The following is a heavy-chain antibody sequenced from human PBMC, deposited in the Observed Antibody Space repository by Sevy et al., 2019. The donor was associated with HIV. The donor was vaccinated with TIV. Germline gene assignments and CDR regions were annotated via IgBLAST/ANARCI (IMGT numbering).Heavy chain of an antibody. D-gene: IGHD2-15*01. CDR2: ISGSGGST. Sequence: GRSLRLSCAASGFTFSSYAMSWVRQAPGKGLEWVSAISGSGGSTYYADSVKGRFTISRDNSKNTLYLQMNSLRAEDTAVYYCAKGVMVDYYYYYGMDVWGQGTTVTVSS. J-gene: IGHJ6*02. CDR3: AKGVMVDYYYYYGMDV. CDR1: GFTFSSYA. V-gene: IGHV3-23*01.